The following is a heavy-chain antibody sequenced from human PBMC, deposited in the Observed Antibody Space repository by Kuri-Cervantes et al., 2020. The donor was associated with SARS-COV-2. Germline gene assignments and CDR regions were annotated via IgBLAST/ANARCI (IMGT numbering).Heavy chain of an antibody. J-gene: IGHJ4*02. CDR2: ISSSDGTR. Sequence: GESLKISCAASGFAFGTYAMTWVRQAPGKGLEWVSGISSSDGTRYYADSVKGRFTISRDNAKNSLYLQMNSLRAEDTAVYYCATLGYCSSTSCYKRFDYWGQGTLVTVSS. CDR3: ATLGYCSSTSCYKRFDY. CDR1: GFAFGTYA. D-gene: IGHD2-2*02. V-gene: IGHV3-23*01.